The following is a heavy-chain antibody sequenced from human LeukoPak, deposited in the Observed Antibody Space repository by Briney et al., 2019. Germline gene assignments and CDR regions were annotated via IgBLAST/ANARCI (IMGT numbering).Heavy chain of an antibody. J-gene: IGHJ6*03. V-gene: IGHV4-38-2*02. D-gene: IGHD2-2*01. Sequence: PSETLSLTCTVSGYSISSGYYWVWIRQTPGKGLEWIGSIYRSGSTNYNPSLKSRGTISVDTSKNQFSLQVNSVPAADTALYYCARGDCSSTICYSPMDVWGKGTTVTVSS. CDR3: ARGDCSSTICYSPMDV. CDR1: GYSISSGYY. CDR2: IYRSGST.